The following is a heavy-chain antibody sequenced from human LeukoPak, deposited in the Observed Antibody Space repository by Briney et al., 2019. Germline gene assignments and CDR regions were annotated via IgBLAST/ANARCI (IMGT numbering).Heavy chain of an antibody. CDR2: INHSGST. J-gene: IGHJ6*02. CDR3: ARVRRYYYYYGMDV. CDR1: GGSFSGYY. Sequence: SETLSLTCAVYGGSFSGYYWSWIRQPPGRGLEWIGEINHSGSTNYNPSLKSRVTISVDTSKNQFSLKLSSVTAADTAVYYCARVRRYYYYYGMDVWGQGTTVTVSS. V-gene: IGHV4-34*01.